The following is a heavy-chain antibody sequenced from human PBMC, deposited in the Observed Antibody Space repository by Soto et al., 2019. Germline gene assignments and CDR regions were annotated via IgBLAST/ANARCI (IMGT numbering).Heavy chain of an antibody. J-gene: IGHJ6*01. D-gene: IGHD2-2*01. CDR2: IYYSGST. Sequence: QVQLQESGPGLVKPSETLSLTCTVSGGSVSSGSYYWSWIRQPPGKGLEWIGYIYYSGSTNYNPSLKSRVTISVETSKNQFSLKLSSVTAADTAVYYGATGYLVPAANYDYYYGMDVWGQGTTVTDSS. CDR3: ATGYLVPAANYDYYYGMDV. V-gene: IGHV4-61*01. CDR1: GGSVSSGSYY.